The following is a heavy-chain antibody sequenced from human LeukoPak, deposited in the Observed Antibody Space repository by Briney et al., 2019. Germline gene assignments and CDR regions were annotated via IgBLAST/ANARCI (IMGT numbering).Heavy chain of an antibody. Sequence: SQTLSLTCTVSGGSISSGGYYWSWIRQHPGKGLEWIGYIYYSGSTYYNSSLKSRVTISVDTSKNQFSLKLSSVTAADTAVYYCARSAMGGYSKLDAFDIWGQGTMVTVSS. CDR2: IYYSGST. D-gene: IGHD5-12*01. V-gene: IGHV4-31*03. CDR1: GGSISSGGYY. CDR3: ARSAMGGYSKLDAFDI. J-gene: IGHJ3*02.